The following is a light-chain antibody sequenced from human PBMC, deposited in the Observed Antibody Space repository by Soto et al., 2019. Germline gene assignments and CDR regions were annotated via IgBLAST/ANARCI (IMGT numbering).Light chain of an antibody. V-gene: IGLV2-14*01. CDR3: SSYTSTSTPCV. CDR1: SSDVGGYNY. Sequence: QSLLTQPASVSGSPGQSITISCTGTSSDVGGYNYVSWYQLHPGKAPKLIIYEVSHRPSGASNHFSGYKYGNTASLTISGLQAEDEADYYCSSYTSTSTPCVFGTGTKVTVL. CDR2: EVS. J-gene: IGLJ1*01.